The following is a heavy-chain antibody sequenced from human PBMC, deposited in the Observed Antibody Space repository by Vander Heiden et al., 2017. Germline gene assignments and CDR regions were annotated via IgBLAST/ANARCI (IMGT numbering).Heavy chain of an antibody. CDR1: GFPFNRYA. Sequence: EVLLVESGGGLVQPGGSLRLSCSASGFPFNRYAMNWVRQVPGRGLEYVSVISFNGNFTRYADSVKGRFIISRDSSKNMLFLQLNSLTTEDAGVYYCPPPTGNFWGPGTRVMVSS. J-gene: IGHJ4*02. CDR2: ISFNGNFT. CDR3: PPPTGNF. V-gene: IGHV3-64D*06.